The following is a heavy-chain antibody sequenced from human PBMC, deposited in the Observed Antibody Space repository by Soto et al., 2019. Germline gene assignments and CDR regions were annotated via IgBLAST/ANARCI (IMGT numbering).Heavy chain of an antibody. J-gene: IGHJ6*03. CDR3: ASDGPPIAIFGVAMRGLSMDV. CDR2: IIPILGIA. D-gene: IGHD3-3*01. CDR1: GGTFSSYT. V-gene: IGHV1-69*02. Sequence: QVQLVQSGAEVKKPGSSVKVSCKASGGTFSSYTISWVRQAPGQGLEWMGRIIPILGIANYAQKFQGRVTITADKSPSTVYMELRSVRSEHTAVYYCASDGPPIAIFGVAMRGLSMDVWGKGTTVTVSS.